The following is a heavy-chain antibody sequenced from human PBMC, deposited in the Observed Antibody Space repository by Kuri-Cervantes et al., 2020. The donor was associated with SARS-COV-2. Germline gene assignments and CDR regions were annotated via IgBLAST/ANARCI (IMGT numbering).Heavy chain of an antibody. CDR2: IWYDGSNK. J-gene: IGHJ6*02. Sequence: GGSLRLCCAASGFTFSSYGMHWVRQAPGKGLEWVAVIWYDGSNKYYADSVKGRFTISRDNSKNTLYLQMNSLRAEDTAVYYCARAGQYQLLYDTKEAYYYGMDVWGQGTTVTVSS. V-gene: IGHV3-33*01. CDR3: ARAGQYQLLYDTKEAYYYGMDV. D-gene: IGHD2-2*02. CDR1: GFTFSSYG.